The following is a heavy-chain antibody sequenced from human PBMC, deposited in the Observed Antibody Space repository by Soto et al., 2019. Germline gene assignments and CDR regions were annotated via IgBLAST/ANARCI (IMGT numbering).Heavy chain of an antibody. CDR1: GGSFSGYY. CDR2: INHSGST. J-gene: IGHJ4*02. D-gene: IGHD3-22*01. V-gene: IGHV4-34*01. Sequence: SETLSLTCAVYGGSFSGYYWSWIRQPPGKGLEWIGEINHSGSTNYNPSLKSRVTISVDTSKNQFSLKLSSVTAADTAVYYCARTAAASTNSDSSGYRKTDYFDYWGQGTLVTVSS. CDR3: ARTAAASTNSDSSGYRKTDYFDY.